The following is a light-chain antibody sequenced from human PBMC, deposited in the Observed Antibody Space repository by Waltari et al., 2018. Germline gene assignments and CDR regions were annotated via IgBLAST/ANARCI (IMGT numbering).Light chain of an antibody. Sequence: SSALTQPPSVSVSPGQTVSITCSGDNLEQQWTSWYQQKPGQSPVVVIYQDTKRPSGIPERFSASTAGNTATLTISGTQAMDEADYYCQAWDSTIVLFGGGTALTVL. J-gene: IGLJ2*01. CDR3: QAWDSTIVL. CDR1: NLEQQW. CDR2: QDT. V-gene: IGLV3-1*01.